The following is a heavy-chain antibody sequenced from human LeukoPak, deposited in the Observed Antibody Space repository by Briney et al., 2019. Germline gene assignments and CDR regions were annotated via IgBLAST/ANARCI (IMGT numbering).Heavy chain of an antibody. CDR2: ISGSGGST. J-gene: IGHJ4*02. V-gene: IGHV3-23*01. D-gene: IGHD3-22*01. Sequence: PGGSLRLSCAASGFTFSSYAMSWVRQAPGKGLEWVSAISGSGGSTYYADSVKGRFTISRDNSKNTLYLQMNRLRAEDTAVYYCANERVYDSSGYPLPFDYWGQGTLVTVSS. CDR3: ANERVYDSSGYPLPFDY. CDR1: GFTFSSYA.